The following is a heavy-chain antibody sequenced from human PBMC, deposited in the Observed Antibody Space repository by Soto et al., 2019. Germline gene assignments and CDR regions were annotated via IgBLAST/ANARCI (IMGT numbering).Heavy chain of an antibody. Sequence: GESLKISCKGSGYSFANYWIGWVRQMPGKGLEWMGIINPVDSDTRYSPSFQGQVPISADKPISTAYLQWSSLKASDTAMYYCARWAEANDAFDIWGQGTMVTVSS. J-gene: IGHJ3*02. CDR2: INPVDSDT. V-gene: IGHV5-51*01. CDR1: GYSFANYW. CDR3: ARWAEANDAFDI.